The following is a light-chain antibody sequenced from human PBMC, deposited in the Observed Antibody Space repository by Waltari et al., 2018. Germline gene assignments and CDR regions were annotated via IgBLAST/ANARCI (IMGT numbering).Light chain of an antibody. V-gene: IGLV2-14*01. CDR1: SRHVGNYTY. CDR2: EVN. J-gene: IGLJ1*01. Sequence: QSALTQPASVSGSPGQSITISCTGTSRHVGNYTYVPWYQQHPGKAPKLMIHEVNNRPSGVSNRFSGSKSGDTASLTISGLQGEDEADYYCSSYSSISFLVFGSGTTVTVL. CDR3: SSYSSISFLV.